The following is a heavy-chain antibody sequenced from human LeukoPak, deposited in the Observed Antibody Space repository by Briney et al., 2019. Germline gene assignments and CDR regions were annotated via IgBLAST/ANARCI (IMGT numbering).Heavy chain of an antibody. CDR2: MNPNSGDT. Sequence: ASVKVSCKASGYTFADYYIHWVRQAPGQGLEWVGWMNPNSGDTNYARSFQGRVTMTRDTSISTAYMELSRLRSDDTAVYYCARAGCLGYDILTGYYCELDYWGQGVLVTVSS. CDR3: ARAGCLGYDILTGYYCELDY. J-gene: IGHJ4*02. V-gene: IGHV1-2*02. D-gene: IGHD3-9*01. CDR1: GYTFADYY.